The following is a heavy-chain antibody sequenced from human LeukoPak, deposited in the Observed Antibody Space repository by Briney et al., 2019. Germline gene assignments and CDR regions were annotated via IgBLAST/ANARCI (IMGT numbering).Heavy chain of an antibody. V-gene: IGHV1-2*02. D-gene: IGHD1-26*01. CDR3: ARLGVGKWEPISEYYFDY. J-gene: IGHJ4*02. Sequence: ASVKVSCKASGYTFTGYYMHWVRQAPGQGLEWMGWINPNSGGTNYAQKFQGRVTMTRDTSISTAYMELSRLRSDDTAVYYCARLGVGKWEPISEYYFDYWGQGTLVTVSS. CDR2: INPNSGGT. CDR1: GYTFTGYY.